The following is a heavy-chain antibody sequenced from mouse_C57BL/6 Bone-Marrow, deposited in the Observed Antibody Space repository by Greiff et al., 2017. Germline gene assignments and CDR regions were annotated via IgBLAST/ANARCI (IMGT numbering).Heavy chain of an antibody. V-gene: IGHV5-15*04. J-gene: IGHJ1*03. D-gene: IGHD2-4*01. Sequence: EVKLEESGGGLVQPGGSLKLSCAASGFTFSDYGMAWVRQAPRKGPEWVAFISNLAYSIYYADTVTGRFTSSREDAKNTLYLEMSSLRSEDTAMYYCARDDYEGYWYFDVWGTGTTVTVSS. CDR2: ISNLAYSI. CDR3: ARDDYEGYWYFDV. CDR1: GFTFSDYG.